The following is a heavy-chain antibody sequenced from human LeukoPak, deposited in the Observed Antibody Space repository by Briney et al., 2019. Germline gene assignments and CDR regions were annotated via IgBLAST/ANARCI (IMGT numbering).Heavy chain of an antibody. CDR3: ARGSFKPYCSGGSCYPYFDY. Sequence: SETLSLTCAVYGGSFSGYYWSWIRQLPGKGLEWIGEINHSGSTNYNPSLKSRVTISVDTSKNQFSLKLSSVTAADTAVYYRARGSFKPYCSGGSCYPYFDYWGQGTLVTVSS. CDR2: INHSGST. D-gene: IGHD2-15*01. J-gene: IGHJ4*02. V-gene: IGHV4-34*01. CDR1: GGSFSGYY.